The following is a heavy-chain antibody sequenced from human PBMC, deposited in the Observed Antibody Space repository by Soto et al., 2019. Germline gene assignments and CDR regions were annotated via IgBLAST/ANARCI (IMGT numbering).Heavy chain of an antibody. V-gene: IGHV3-9*01. CDR3: AKDATGYPTLGAFDI. D-gene: IGHD5-12*01. J-gene: IGHJ3*02. Sequence: GGSLTLSCAASGFTFDDYAMHWVRQAPGKGLEWVSGISWNSGSIGYADSVKGRFTISRDNAKNSLYLQMNSLRAEDTALYYCAKDATGYPTLGAFDIWGQGTMVTVSS. CDR1: GFTFDDYA. CDR2: ISWNSGSI.